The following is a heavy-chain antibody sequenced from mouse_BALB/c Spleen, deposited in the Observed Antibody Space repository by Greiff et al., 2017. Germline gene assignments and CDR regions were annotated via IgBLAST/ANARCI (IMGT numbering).Heavy chain of an antibody. Sequence: EVKLMESGGGLVQPGGSLRLSCAASGFTFTYYYMSWVRQTPGKALEWLGFIRNNANGYTSEYSVSVKGRFTITRDKSQNILYLQMKTLRAEASATYYCARVDYCGSLYAMDYWGQGTTVTVSS. CDR1: GFTFTYYY. CDR3: ARVDYCGSLYAMDY. J-gene: IGHJ4*01. D-gene: IGHD1-1*01. V-gene: IGHV7-3*02. CDR2: IRNNANGYTS.